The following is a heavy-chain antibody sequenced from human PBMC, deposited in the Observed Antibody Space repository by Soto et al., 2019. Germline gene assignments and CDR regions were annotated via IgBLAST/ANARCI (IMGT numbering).Heavy chain of an antibody. D-gene: IGHD1-26*01. V-gene: IGHV2-5*02. CDR2: IYWDDSK. CDR1: GFSLTTDRVG. Sequence: QITLKESGPTLVKPTQTLTLTCTFSGFSLTTDRVGVGWIRQPPGAALEWLAVIYWDDSKTYRPSLESRLTITKDTSKNQVALTMTNMDSLDTATYYCAHAYGGRSLYWGQGTRVTVSS. J-gene: IGHJ4*02. CDR3: AHAYGGRSLY.